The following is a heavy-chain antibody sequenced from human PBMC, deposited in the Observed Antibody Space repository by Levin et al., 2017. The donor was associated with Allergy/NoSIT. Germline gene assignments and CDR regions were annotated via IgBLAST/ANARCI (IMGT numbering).Heavy chain of an antibody. D-gene: IGHD6-13*01. CDR3: ARVGTYSSSWLNSHWYFDL. J-gene: IGHJ2*01. CDR1: GYTFTSYG. V-gene: IGHV1-18*01. CDR2: ISAYNGNT. Sequence: ASVKVSCKASGYTFTSYGISWVRQAPGQGLEWMGWISAYNGNTNYAQKLQGRVTMTTDTSTSTAYMELRSLRSDDTAVYYCARVGTYSSSWLNSHWYFDLWGRGTLVTVSS.